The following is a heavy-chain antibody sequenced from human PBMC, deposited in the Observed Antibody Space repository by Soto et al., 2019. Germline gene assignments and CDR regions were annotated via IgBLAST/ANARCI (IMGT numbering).Heavy chain of an antibody. CDR1: GFTFSSYA. CDR3: ARWNRLTGTADY. V-gene: IGHV3-30-3*01. CDR2: ISYDGSNN. Sequence: GGSLRLSCAASGFTFSSYAMHWFRQAPGKGLEWVAVISYDGSNNYYADSVKGRFTISRDNSKNTLYLQMNSLRPEDTAVYYCARWNRLTGTADYWGQGPLVTVS. J-gene: IGHJ4*02. D-gene: IGHD1-7*01.